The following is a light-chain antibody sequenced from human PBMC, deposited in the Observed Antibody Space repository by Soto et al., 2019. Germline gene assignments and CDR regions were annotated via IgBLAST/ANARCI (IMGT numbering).Light chain of an antibody. V-gene: IGLV2-14*01. J-gene: IGLJ3*02. CDR1: SSDVGGYNY. CDR3: SSYTSSSTLEV. CDR2: EVS. Sequence: QCALTQPASVSGSPGQSITISCTGTSSDVGGYNYVSWYQQHPGKAPKLMIYEVSNRPSGVSNRFSGSKSGNTASLTISGLQAEDEADYYCSSYTSSSTLEVFGGGTKLTVL.